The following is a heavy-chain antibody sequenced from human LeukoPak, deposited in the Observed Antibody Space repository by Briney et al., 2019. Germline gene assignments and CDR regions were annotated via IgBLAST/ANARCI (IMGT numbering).Heavy chain of an antibody. V-gene: IGHV3-23*01. D-gene: IGHD3-10*01. Sequence: GGSLRLSCAVSGITLSNYGMSWVRQAPGKGLEWVAGLSGSGGGTNYADSVKGRFTISRDNAKNTLYLQMNSLRAEDTAVYFCAKRGVVIRVILVGFHKEASYVDSWGQGALVTASS. CDR3: AKRGVVIRVILVGFHKEASYVDS. CDR1: GITLSNYG. CDR2: LSGSGGGT. J-gene: IGHJ4*02.